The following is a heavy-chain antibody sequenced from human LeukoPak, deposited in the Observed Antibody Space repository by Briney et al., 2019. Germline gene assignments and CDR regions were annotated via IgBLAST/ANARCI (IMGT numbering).Heavy chain of an antibody. D-gene: IGHD6-13*01. J-gene: IGHJ6*02. Sequence: GGSLRLSCAASGFTFSDYYMSWIRQAPGKGLEWVSYISSSGSTIYYADSVKGRFTISRDNSKNTLYLQMNSLRAEDTAVYYCAKAPRAAAGTYNGMDVWGQGTTVTVSS. CDR3: AKAPRAAAGTYNGMDV. CDR1: GFTFSDYY. V-gene: IGHV3-11*01. CDR2: ISSSGSTI.